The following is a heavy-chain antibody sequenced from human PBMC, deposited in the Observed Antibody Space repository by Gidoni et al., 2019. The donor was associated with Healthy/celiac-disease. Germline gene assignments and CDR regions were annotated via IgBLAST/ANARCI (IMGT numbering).Heavy chain of an antibody. CDR1: GGSISSSSYY. J-gene: IGHJ5*02. V-gene: IGHV4-39*01. D-gene: IGHD2-15*01. Sequence: QLQLQESGPGLVKPSETLSLTCTVSGGSISSSSYYWGWIRQPPGKGLEWIGSIYYSGSTYYNPSLKSRVTISVDTSKNQFSLKLSSVTTADTAVYYCASHIVVVVAATDNWFDPWGQGTLVTVSS. CDR2: IYYSGST. CDR3: ASHIVVVVAATDNWFDP.